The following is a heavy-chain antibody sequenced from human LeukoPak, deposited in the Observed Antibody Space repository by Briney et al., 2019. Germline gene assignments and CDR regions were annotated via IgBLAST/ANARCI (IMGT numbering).Heavy chain of an antibody. V-gene: IGHV4-38-2*01. CDR1: GYSISRGYY. D-gene: IGHD3-10*01. Sequence: SQTLSLTCGVSGYSISRGYYWAWIRQPPGEGLEWIGTLYHTGSTYHTASLGSRVTISIDTSKNGLYLTLNSVISADTALYYCARAGWIITSGIDYWGQGALVTVSS. J-gene: IGHJ4*02. CDR2: LYHTGST. CDR3: ARAGWIITSGIDY.